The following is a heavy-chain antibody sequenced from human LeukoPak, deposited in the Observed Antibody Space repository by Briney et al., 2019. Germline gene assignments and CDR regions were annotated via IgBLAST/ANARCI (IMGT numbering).Heavy chain of an antibody. D-gene: IGHD3-22*01. CDR1: GGTFSSYA. CDR2: IIPIFGTA. CDR3: ARGYYDSFDAFDI. J-gene: IGHJ3*02. V-gene: IGHV1-69*13. Sequence: SVKVSCKASGGTFSSYAISWVRQAPGQGLEWMGGIIPIFGTANYAQKFQGRVTITADESTSTAYMELSSLRSEDTAVYYCARGYYDSFDAFDIWGQGTMVTVSS.